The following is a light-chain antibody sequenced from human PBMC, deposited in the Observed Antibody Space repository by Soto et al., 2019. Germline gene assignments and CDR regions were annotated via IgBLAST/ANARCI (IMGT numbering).Light chain of an antibody. CDR2: DAS. CDR1: QSSSTW. Sequence: DIQMTQSPSTLSASVGDRVTITCRASQSSSTWLAWYQQKPGKAPKLLIYDASTLESGVPSRISGSGSGTEFTLTISSLQPDDLATYYCQQYNSHPGTFGQGTKVEIE. CDR3: QQYNSHPGT. J-gene: IGKJ1*01. V-gene: IGKV1-5*01.